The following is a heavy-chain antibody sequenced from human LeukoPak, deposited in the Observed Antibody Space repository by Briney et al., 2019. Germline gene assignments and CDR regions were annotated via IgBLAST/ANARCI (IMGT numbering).Heavy chain of an antibody. D-gene: IGHD3-22*01. CDR1: GGSFSGYY. J-gene: IGHJ4*02. Sequence: PSETLSLTCAVYGGSFSGYYWSWIRQPPGKGLEWIGEINHSGSTNYNPSLKSRVTISVDTSKNQFSLKLSSVTAADTAVYYCARDRDDSSGYKVFDYWGQGTLVTVSS. V-gene: IGHV4-34*01. CDR2: INHSGST. CDR3: ARDRDDSSGYKVFDY.